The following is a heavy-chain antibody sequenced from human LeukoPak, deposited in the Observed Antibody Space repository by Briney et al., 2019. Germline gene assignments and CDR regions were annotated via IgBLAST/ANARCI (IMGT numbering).Heavy chain of an antibody. CDR3: ARDEGYFQH. J-gene: IGHJ1*01. V-gene: IGHV3-11*06. Sequence: PGGSLRLSCAASGFTFSDYYMSWIRQAPGKGLEWVSFISSTSSYIKDADSVKGRFTISRDNAKNSLYLQMNSLRAEDTAVYYCARDEGYFQHWGQGTLVTVSS. CDR1: GFTFSDYY. CDR2: ISSTSSYI.